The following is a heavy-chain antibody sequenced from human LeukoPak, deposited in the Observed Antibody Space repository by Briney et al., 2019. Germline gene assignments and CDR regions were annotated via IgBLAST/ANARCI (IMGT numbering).Heavy chain of an antibody. CDR2: ISGSDGST. Sequence: GGSLRLSCAASGFTFHIFTMNWVRQAPGRGLEWVSGISGSDGSTYYADSVKGRFTISRDNAKNSLYLQMNSLRAEDTAVYYCAREGYCYTTSCYGSAFDIWGQGTMITVSS. D-gene: IGHD2-2*01. CDR1: GFTFHIFT. J-gene: IGHJ3*02. CDR3: AREGYCYTTSCYGSAFDI. V-gene: IGHV3-21*01.